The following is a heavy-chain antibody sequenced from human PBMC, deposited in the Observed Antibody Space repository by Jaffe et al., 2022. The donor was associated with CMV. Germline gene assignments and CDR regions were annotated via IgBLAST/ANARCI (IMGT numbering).Heavy chain of an antibody. Sequence: QVQLQESGPGLVKPSETLSLTCTVSGGYISTYYWSWIRQAPGRGLEWIGYIYYNGRTNYNPSLKSRVTISVDTPNNEIFLKLTSVTAADTAVYYCTRSPLTGTLFFDYWGLGTLVTVSS. CDR2: IYYNGRT. D-gene: IGHD1-1*01. J-gene: IGHJ4*02. CDR3: TRSPLTGTLFFDY. V-gene: IGHV4-59*01. CDR1: GGYISTYY.